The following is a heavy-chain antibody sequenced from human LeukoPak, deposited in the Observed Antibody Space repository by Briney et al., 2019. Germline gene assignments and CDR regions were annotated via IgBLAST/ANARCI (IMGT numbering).Heavy chain of an antibody. CDR1: GYTFTGYY. CDR3: ARAIGTGTTFDI. J-gene: IGHJ3*02. D-gene: IGHD1-14*01. Sequence: ASVKVSCKASGYTFTGYYMHWVRQAPGQGLEWMGWINPSSGGTNYAQKFQGRVTMTRDTSISTAYMELSRLRSDDTAVYYCARAIGTGTTFDIWGQGTMVTVSS. CDR2: INPSSGGT. V-gene: IGHV1-2*02.